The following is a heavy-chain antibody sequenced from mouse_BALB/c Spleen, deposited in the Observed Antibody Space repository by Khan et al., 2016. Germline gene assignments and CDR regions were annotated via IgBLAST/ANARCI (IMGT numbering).Heavy chain of an antibody. CDR3: ARTGALDGNFPY. Sequence: EVQLQESGPGLVKPSQSLSLTCTVTGYPITSDYAWNWIRQFPGNKLEWMGHISYSGSTSYNPSLKSRISITRDTSKNQFFLQLNSVTAEDTATYYCARTGALDGNFPYWGQGTLVTVSA. V-gene: IGHV3-2*02. CDR2: ISYSGST. J-gene: IGHJ3*01. CDR1: GYPITSDYA. D-gene: IGHD2-1*01.